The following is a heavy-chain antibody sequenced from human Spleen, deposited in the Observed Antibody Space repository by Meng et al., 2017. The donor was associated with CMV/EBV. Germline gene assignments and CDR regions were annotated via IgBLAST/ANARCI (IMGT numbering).Heavy chain of an antibody. J-gene: IGHJ4*01. V-gene: IGHV1-18*01. Sequence: ASVKVSCKASGYTFTYFGTSWVRQAPGQGLEWMGWISAYNGITNYAQKLQGRVTMTTDTSTNTAYMELRSLRSDDTAVYYCASVSSTIYYFDYWGHGTLVTVSS. CDR3: ASVSSTIYYFDY. D-gene: IGHD6-13*01. CDR2: ISAYNGIT. CDR1: GYTFTYFG.